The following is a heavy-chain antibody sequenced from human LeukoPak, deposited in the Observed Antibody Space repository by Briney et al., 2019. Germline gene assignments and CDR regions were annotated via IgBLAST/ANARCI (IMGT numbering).Heavy chain of an antibody. CDR1: GFTVSSSY. CDR2: ISYDGSNK. CDR3: ARDGIAVAGTPNYYYYYMDV. J-gene: IGHJ6*03. Sequence: GGSLRLSCAASGFTVSSSYMIWVRQAPGKGLEWVAVISYDGSNKYYADSVKGRFTISRDNSKNTLYLQMNSLRAEDTAVYYCARDGIAVAGTPNYYYYYMDVWGKGTTVTVSS. V-gene: IGHV3-30*03. D-gene: IGHD6-19*01.